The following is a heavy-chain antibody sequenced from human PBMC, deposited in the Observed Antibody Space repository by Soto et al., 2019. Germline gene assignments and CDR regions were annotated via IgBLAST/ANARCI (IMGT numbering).Heavy chain of an antibody. D-gene: IGHD3-9*01. CDR1: GFTFSSYA. CDR3: AKDRSKGLRYFDWLEAPIDY. J-gene: IGHJ4*02. CDR2: ISGSGGST. Sequence: GSLRLSCAASGFTFSSYAMSWVRQAPGKGLEWVSAISGSGGSTYYADSVKGRFTISRDNSKNTLYLQMNSVRAEDTAVYYCAKDRSKGLRYFDWLEAPIDYWGQGTLVTVSS. V-gene: IGHV3-23*01.